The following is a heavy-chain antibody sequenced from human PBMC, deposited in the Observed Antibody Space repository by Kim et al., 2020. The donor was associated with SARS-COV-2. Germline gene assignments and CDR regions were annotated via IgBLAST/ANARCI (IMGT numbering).Heavy chain of an antibody. V-gene: IGHV3-33*06. Sequence: GGSLRLSCVASGFSFSNHGMHWVRQAPGKGLEWVAIIWHDGSKKYYGDSVKGRFTISRDNFKNTLFLQMDSLRVDDTAVYYCAKDRAYYLESWGQGTLVTVSS. CDR3: AKDRAYYLES. D-gene: IGHD3-3*01. J-gene: IGHJ4*02. CDR1: GFSFSNHG. CDR2: IWHDGSKK.